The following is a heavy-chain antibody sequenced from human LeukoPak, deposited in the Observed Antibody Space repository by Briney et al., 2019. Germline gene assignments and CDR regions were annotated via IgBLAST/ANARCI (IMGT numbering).Heavy chain of an antibody. CDR3: ARVLSLQSDY. V-gene: IGHV3-48*01. D-gene: IGHD3-16*02. Sequence: GGSLRLSCAASGFTFSSYAMHWVRQAPGKGLEWVSYISSSSSDIYYADSVKGRFTISRDNAENSLYLQMNSLRAEDTAVYYCARVLSLQSDYWGQGTLVTVSS. J-gene: IGHJ4*02. CDR2: ISSSSSDI. CDR1: GFTFSSYA.